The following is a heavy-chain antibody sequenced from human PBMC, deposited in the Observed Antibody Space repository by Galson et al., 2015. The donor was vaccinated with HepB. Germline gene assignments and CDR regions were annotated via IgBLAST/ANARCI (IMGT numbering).Heavy chain of an antibody. D-gene: IGHD3-3*01. CDR2: ISYDGSNK. J-gene: IGHJ5*02. CDR1: GFTFSSYG. CDR3: AKAVRVSRFLEGSPGT. V-gene: IGHV3-30*18. Sequence: SLRLSCAASGFTFSSYGMHWVRQAPGKGLEWVAVISYDGSNKYYADSVKGRFTISRDNSKNTLYLQMNSLRAEDTAVYYCAKAVRVSRFLEGSPGTWGQGTLVTVSS.